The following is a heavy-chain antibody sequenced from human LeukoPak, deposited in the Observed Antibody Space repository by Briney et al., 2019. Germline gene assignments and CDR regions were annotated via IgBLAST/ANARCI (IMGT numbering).Heavy chain of an antibody. CDR1: GGSISSSSYY. CDR2: IYYSGST. CDR3: ARDRQQLPRD. Sequence: PSETLSLTCTVSGGSISSSSYYWGWIRQPPGKGLEWIGNIYYSGSTYYNPSLKSRVTISVDTSKNQFSLKLSSVTAADTAVYYCARDRQQLPRDWGQGTLVTVSS. J-gene: IGHJ4*02. D-gene: IGHD6-13*01. V-gene: IGHV4-39*07.